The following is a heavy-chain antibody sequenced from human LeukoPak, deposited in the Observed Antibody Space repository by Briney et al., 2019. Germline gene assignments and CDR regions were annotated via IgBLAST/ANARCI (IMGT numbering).Heavy chain of an antibody. CDR1: GGSFSGYY. CDR3: ARDAGGYSYGYGMDV. Sequence: SSETLSLTCAVYGGSFSGYYWSWIRQPPGKGLEWIGEINHSGSTNYNPSLKSRVTISVDTSKNQFSLKLSSVTAADTAVYYCARDAGGYSYGYGMDVWGQGTTVAVSS. V-gene: IGHV4-34*01. CDR2: INHSGST. D-gene: IGHD5-18*01. J-gene: IGHJ6*02.